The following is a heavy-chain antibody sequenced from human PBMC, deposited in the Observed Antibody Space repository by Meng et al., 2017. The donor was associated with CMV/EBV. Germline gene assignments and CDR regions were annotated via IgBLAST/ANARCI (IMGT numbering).Heavy chain of an antibody. CDR3: ATCLQLRPVDY. Sequence: SVTVSFQPSGYTFTGYYVIWVRQPPGQGLEWMGWINPNSGSSNYAQKFQGSVTMARDTSISTAYMGLSRLRSDDTAVYYCATCLQLRPVDYWGQGTLVTVSS. CDR1: GYTFTGYY. V-gene: IGHV1-2*02. J-gene: IGHJ4*02. CDR2: INPNSGSS. D-gene: IGHD5-18*01.